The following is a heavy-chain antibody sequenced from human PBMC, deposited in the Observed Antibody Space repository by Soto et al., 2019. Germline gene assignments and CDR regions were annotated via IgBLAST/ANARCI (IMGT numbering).Heavy chain of an antibody. Sequence: GASVKVSCKASGYTFTSYGISWVRQAPGQGLEWMGWISAYDANTQYPQKPQGRVTMTTDTSTNTAYMELRSLKSDDTAVYFCARARKYDSRGSIDYWGQGTLVTVSS. CDR1: GYTFTSYG. D-gene: IGHD3-22*01. J-gene: IGHJ4*02. CDR3: ARARKYDSRGSIDY. V-gene: IGHV1-18*01. CDR2: ISAYDANT.